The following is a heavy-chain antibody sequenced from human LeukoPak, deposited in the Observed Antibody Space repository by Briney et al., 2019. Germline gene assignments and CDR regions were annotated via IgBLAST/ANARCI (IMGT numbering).Heavy chain of an antibody. CDR2: INHSGST. Sequence: SETLSLTCAVYGGSFSGYYWSWIRQPPGKGLEWIGEINHSGSTNYNPSLKSRVTISVDKSKNQFSLKLSPVTAADTAVYYCARRDYYYYGMDVWGQGTTVTVSS. V-gene: IGHV4-34*01. CDR1: GGSFSGYY. J-gene: IGHJ6*02. CDR3: ARRDYYYYGMDV.